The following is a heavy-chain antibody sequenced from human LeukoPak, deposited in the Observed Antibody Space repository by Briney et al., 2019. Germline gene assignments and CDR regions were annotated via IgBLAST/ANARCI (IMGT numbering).Heavy chain of an antibody. J-gene: IGHJ3*01. CDR1: GFIIGSYW. CDR3: ARAGYYGDDVFDL. Sequence: GGSLRLSCVASGFIIGSYWMSWVRQAPGKGLEWVANIRQDGSEKYYGDSVKGRLTISRDNAKNSLYLQMNNLTAADTAIYYCARAGYYGDDVFDLWGQGTRVTVSS. V-gene: IGHV3-7*01. CDR2: IRQDGSEK. D-gene: IGHD2/OR15-2a*01.